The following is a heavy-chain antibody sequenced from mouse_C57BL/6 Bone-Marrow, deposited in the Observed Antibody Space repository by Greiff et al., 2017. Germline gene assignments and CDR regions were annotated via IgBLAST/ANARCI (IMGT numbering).Heavy chain of an antibody. CDR2: IDPSDSYT. V-gene: IGHV1-59*01. CDR3: ARYSTTVVATDWYFDV. D-gene: IGHD1-1*01. Sequence: QVQLQQPGAELVRPGTSVKLSCKASGYTFTSYWMHWVKQRPGQGLEWIGVIDPSDSYTNYNQKFKGKATLTLDTSSSTAYMQLSSLTSEDSAVYYCARYSTTVVATDWYFDVWGTGTTVTVSS. J-gene: IGHJ1*03. CDR1: GYTFTSYW.